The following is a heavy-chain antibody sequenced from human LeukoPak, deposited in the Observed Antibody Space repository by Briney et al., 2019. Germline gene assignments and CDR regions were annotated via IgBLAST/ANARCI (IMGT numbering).Heavy chain of an antibody. V-gene: IGHV1-2*02. CDR1: GYTFTDYY. CDR2: INPNDGDT. CDR3: ARANFLYCSSTTCLFDY. J-gene: IGHJ4*02. D-gene: IGHD2-2*01. Sequence: GASVKVSCKASGYTFTDYYMHWVRQAPGQGFEWMGWINPNDGDTNYAQKFQGRVTMTRDTSTSTAHMEVSRLRSDDTVVYYCARANFLYCSSTTCLFDYWGQGTLVTVSS.